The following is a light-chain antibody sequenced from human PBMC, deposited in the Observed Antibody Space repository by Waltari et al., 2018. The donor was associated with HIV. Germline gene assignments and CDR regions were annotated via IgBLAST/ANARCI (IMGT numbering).Light chain of an antibody. Sequence: QSVLTQPPSASGTPGQTVTISCSGSSSNIGNDAVNWYQPLPGTAPKLLIYSNNHRPSGVPDRFSGSKSGTSASLAISVLQSEDQADYYCGTWDDSLNGWEVFGGGTKLTVL. J-gene: IGLJ2*01. CDR2: SNN. V-gene: IGLV1-44*01. CDR1: SSNIGNDA. CDR3: GTWDDSLNGWEV.